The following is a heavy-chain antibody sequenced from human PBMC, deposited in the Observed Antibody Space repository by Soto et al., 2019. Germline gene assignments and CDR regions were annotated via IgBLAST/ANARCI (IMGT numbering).Heavy chain of an antibody. Sequence: PGGSLRLSCATSGFTFSSYSMNWVRQAPGKGLGWVSYISSSSSTIYYADSVKGRFTISRDNAKNSLYLQMNSLRAEDTAVYYCAREASGYDILTGYYVSNWFDPWGQGTLVTVSS. D-gene: IGHD3-9*01. J-gene: IGHJ5*02. CDR3: AREASGYDILTGYYVSNWFDP. V-gene: IGHV3-48*01. CDR2: ISSSSSTI. CDR1: GFTFSSYS.